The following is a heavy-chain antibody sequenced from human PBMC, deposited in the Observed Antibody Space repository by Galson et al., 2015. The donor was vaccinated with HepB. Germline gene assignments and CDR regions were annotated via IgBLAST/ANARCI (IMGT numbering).Heavy chain of an antibody. CDR3: ARDVFYRFDY. CDR2: ISANKGNT. V-gene: IGHV1-18*01. Sequence: SVKVSCKASGYIFSTYGISWVRQAPGRGLEWMGWISANKGNTNYAQKFQGRITMTTDKSTSTAYMELSSLRSDDTAVYYCARDVFYRFDYWGQGTLVTVPS. D-gene: IGHD3-9*01. J-gene: IGHJ4*02. CDR1: GYIFSTYG.